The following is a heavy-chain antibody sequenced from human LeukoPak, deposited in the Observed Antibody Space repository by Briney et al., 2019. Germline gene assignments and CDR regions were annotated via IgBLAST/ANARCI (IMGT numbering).Heavy chain of an antibody. CDR2: IKQDGSGK. Sequence: GGSLRLSCAASGFTFSSYWMSWVRQAPGKGLEWVANIKQDGSGKYYVDSVKGRFTISRDNAKNSLYLQMNSLRAEDTAVYYCARASTRIVGASYYYYGMDVWGQGTTVTVSS. J-gene: IGHJ6*02. CDR1: GFTFSSYW. CDR3: ARASTRIVGASYYYYGMDV. V-gene: IGHV3-7*01. D-gene: IGHD1-26*01.